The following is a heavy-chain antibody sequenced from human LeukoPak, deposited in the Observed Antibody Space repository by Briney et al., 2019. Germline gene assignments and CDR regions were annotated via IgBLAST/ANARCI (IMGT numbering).Heavy chain of an antibody. CDR2: INPNSGGT. V-gene: IGHV1-2*02. Sequence: GASVKVCCKASGYTFTGYYMHWVRQAPGQGLEWMGWINPNSGGTNYAQKFQGRVTMTRDTSISTAYMELSRLRSDDTAVYYCARGGYYGDLYYFDYWGQGTLVTVSS. D-gene: IGHD4-17*01. CDR1: GYTFTGYY. J-gene: IGHJ4*02. CDR3: ARGGYYGDLYYFDY.